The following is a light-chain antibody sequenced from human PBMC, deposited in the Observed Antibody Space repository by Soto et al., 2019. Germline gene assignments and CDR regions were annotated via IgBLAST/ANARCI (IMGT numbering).Light chain of an antibody. Sequence: QSALTQPRSVSGSPGQSVTISCTGTSSDASAYKYVSWYQQHPGKAPKLMIFDVSERPSGVPDRFAGSKSGNTASLTISGLQAEDEADYYCCSYAGAYVFGSGTKVTVL. CDR2: DVS. CDR3: CSYAGAYV. V-gene: IGLV2-11*01. CDR1: SSDASAYKY. J-gene: IGLJ1*01.